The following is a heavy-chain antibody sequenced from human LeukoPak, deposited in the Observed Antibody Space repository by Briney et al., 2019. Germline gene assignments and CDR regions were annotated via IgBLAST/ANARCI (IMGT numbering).Heavy chain of an antibody. CDR1: GFTFSSYG. D-gene: IGHD3-10*01. CDR2: IWYDGSNK. J-gene: IGHJ3*02. V-gene: IGHV3-33*01. CDR3: ARDRSGSYYMGPNAFDI. Sequence: GRSLRLSCAASGFTFSSYGMHWVRQAPGKGLEWVAVIWYDGSNKYYADSVKGRFTVSRDNSKNTLYLQMNSLRAEDTAVYYCARDRSGSYYMGPNAFDIWGQGTMVTVSS.